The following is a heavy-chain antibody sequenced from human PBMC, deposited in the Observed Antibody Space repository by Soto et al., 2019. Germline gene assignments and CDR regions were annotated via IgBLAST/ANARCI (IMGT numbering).Heavy chain of an antibody. CDR1: GGSFSGYY. J-gene: IGHJ6*02. CDR2: INHSGST. Sequence: NPSETLSLTCAVYGGSFSGYYWSWIRQPPGKGLEWIGEINHSGSTNYNPSLKSRVTISVDTSKNQFSLKLSSVTAADTAVYYCAGGSDGVIVVVPAASTTRKYYYYGMDVWGQGTTVTVSS. D-gene: IGHD2-2*01. CDR3: AGGSDGVIVVVPAASTTRKYYYYGMDV. V-gene: IGHV4-34*01.